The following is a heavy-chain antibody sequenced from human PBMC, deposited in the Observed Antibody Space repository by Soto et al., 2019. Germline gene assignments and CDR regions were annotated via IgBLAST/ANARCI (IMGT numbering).Heavy chain of an antibody. V-gene: IGHV3-23*01. CDR3: AKDSGYQADTAEHFDY. Sequence: GGSLRLSCAASGFTFSSYAMSWVRQAPGKGLEWVSAISGSGGSTYYADSVKGRFTISRDNSKNTLYLQMNSLRAEDTAVYYCAKDSGYQADTAEHFDYWGQGTLVTVSS. D-gene: IGHD5-18*01. CDR2: ISGSGGST. CDR1: GFTFSSYA. J-gene: IGHJ4*02.